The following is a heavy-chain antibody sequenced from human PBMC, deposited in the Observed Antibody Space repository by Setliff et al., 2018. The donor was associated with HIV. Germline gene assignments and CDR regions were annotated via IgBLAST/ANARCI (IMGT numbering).Heavy chain of an antibody. CDR2: FDPEDGET. V-gene: IGHV1-24*01. CDR1: GYSLTDLS. Sequence: ASVKVSCKVSGYSLTDLSIHWVRQAPGKGLDWMGGFDPEDGETVYAQKLQGRVTMTEDTSTDTAYMELSSLRSEDTAMYYCATIRAYYYDSSGQEYFQYWGHGTLVTVSS. J-gene: IGHJ1*01. D-gene: IGHD3-22*01. CDR3: ATIRAYYYDSSGQEYFQY.